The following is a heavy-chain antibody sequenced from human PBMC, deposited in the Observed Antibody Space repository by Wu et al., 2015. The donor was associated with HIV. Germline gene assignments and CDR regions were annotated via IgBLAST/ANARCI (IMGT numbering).Heavy chain of an antibody. Sequence: QVQLVQSGAEVKKPGASVKVSCKASGYTFTSYGISWVRQAPGQGLEWMGWISAYNGNTNYAQKLQGRVTMTTDTSTSTAYMELRSLRSDDTAVYYCARDRHNTMIVVDTVLDYWGQGTLVTVSS. CDR1: GYTFTSYG. CDR3: ARDRHNTMIVVDTVLDY. J-gene: IGHJ4*02. CDR2: ISAYNGNT. V-gene: IGHV1-18*01. D-gene: IGHD3-22*01.